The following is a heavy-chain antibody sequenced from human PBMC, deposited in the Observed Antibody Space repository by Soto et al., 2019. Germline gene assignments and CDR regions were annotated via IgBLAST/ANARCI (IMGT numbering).Heavy chain of an antibody. J-gene: IGHJ4*02. D-gene: IGHD2-2*02. V-gene: IGHV4-39*01. CDR2: IYYSGST. CDR3: ARPPLYQLYFDY. CDR1: GGSISSSSYY. Sequence: QLQLQESGPGLVKPSETLSLTCTVSGGSISSSSYYWGWIRQPPGKGLEWIGSIYYSGSTYYNPSLKSRVTISVDTSKNQFSLKLSSVTAADTAVYYCARPPLYQLYFDYWGQGTLVTVSS.